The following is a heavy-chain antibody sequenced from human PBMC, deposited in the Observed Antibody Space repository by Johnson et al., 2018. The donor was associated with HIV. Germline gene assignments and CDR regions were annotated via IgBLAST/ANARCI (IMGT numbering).Heavy chain of an antibody. D-gene: IGHD3-10*01. CDR2: IRYDGSNK. CDR3: AKEDYYGSGSYDAFDI. V-gene: IGHV3-30*02. J-gene: IGHJ3*02. CDR1: GFTFSSYG. Sequence: QVQLVESGGGVVQPGGSLRLSCAACGFTFSSYGMHWVRQAPGKGLEWVAFIRYDGSNKYYADSVKGRFTISRDNSKNTLYLQMNSLRAEDTAVYYCAKEDYYGSGSYDAFDIWGQGTMVTVSS.